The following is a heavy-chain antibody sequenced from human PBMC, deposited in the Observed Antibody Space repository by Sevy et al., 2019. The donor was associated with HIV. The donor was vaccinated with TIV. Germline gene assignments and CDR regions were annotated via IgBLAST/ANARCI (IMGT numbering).Heavy chain of an antibody. J-gene: IGHJ6*02. Sequence: GGSLRLSCAASGFTFTYAWMTWVRQAPGKGLEWVGRIKSKADGGTTDYAEPVKGRFTISRDDSKNTLYLQMNSLKNEDTAVYYCSTDPIIVLLVTNGMDVWGQGTTVTVSS. CDR1: GFTFTYAW. V-gene: IGHV3-15*01. CDR3: STDPIIVLLVTNGMDV. D-gene: IGHD2-8*02. CDR2: IKSKADGGTT.